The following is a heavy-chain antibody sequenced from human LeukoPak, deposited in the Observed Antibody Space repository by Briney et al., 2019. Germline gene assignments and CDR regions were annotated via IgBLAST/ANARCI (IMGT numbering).Heavy chain of an antibody. J-gene: IGHJ4*02. CDR3: ARDEDHSSGYYYVY. V-gene: IGHV3-48*04. CDR2: ISSSSSTI. D-gene: IGHD3-22*01. Sequence: GGSLRLSCAASGFTFSSYSMNWVRQAPGKGLEWLSYISSSSSTIYYADSVKGRFTIPRDNAKNSLYLQMNSLRAEDTAVYYCARDEDHSSGYYYVYWGQGTLVTVSS. CDR1: GFTFSSYS.